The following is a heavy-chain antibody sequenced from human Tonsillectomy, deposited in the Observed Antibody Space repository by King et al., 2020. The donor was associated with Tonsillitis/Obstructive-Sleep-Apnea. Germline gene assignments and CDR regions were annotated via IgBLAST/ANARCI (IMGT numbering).Heavy chain of an antibody. CDR3: VKPDYGDYYYFDS. Sequence: VQLVESGGGVVQPGTSLRLSCTASGFSFTSYGIHWVRQAPGKGLEWVAVISYDGNKKYYADSVKGRFTISRDTSKNTLYLQMNSLRAEDTAVYYCVKPDYGDYYYFDSWGQGTLVTVSS. CDR2: ISYDGNKK. D-gene: IGHD4-17*01. J-gene: IGHJ4*02. V-gene: IGHV3-30*18. CDR1: GFSFTSYG.